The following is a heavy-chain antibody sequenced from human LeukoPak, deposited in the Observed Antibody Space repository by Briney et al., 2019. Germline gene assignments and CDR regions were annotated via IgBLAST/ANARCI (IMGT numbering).Heavy chain of an antibody. D-gene: IGHD1-1*01. J-gene: IGHJ4*02. CDR3: AKDLSYTGWSFDY. V-gene: IGHV3-23*01. CDR2: ISRTGDWT. Sequence: GESLRLSCAASGFTFGNYAMSWVRQTPGRGLDWVSIISRTGDWTNYADSVQGRFTISRDNSKNTLYLQTNSLRAEDTAVYYCAKDLSYTGWSFDYWGQGTLVTVSS. CDR1: GFTFGNYA.